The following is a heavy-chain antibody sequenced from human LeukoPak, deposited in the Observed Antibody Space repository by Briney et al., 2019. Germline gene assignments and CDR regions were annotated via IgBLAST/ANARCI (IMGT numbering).Heavy chain of an antibody. Sequence: SETLSLTCTVSGYSISSGYYWGWIRQPPGKGLEWIGSIYHSGSTYYNPSLKSRVTISADTSKDQFSLKLSSVTAADTAVYYCARVVVAATGGADYWGQGTLVTVSS. D-gene: IGHD2-15*01. CDR1: GYSISSGYY. CDR3: ARVVVAATGGADY. V-gene: IGHV4-38-2*02. CDR2: IYHSGST. J-gene: IGHJ4*02.